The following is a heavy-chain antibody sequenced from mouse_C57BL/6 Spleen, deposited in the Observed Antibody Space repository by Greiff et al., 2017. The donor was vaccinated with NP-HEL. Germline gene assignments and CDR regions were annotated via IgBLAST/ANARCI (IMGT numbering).Heavy chain of an antibody. CDR2: IDPSDSET. J-gene: IGHJ1*03. V-gene: IGHV1-52*01. D-gene: IGHD2-2*01. Sequence: VQLQQPGAELVRPGSSVKLSCKASGYTFTSYWMHWVKQRPIQGLEWIGNIDPSDSETHYNQKFKDKATLTVDKSSSTAYMQLSSLTSEDSAVYYCARRGMVTTEWYFDVWGTGTTVTVSS. CDR1: GYTFTSYW. CDR3: ARRGMVTTEWYFDV.